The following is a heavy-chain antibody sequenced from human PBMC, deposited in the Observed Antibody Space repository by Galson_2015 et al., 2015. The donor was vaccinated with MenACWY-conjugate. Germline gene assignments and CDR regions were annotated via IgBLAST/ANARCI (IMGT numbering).Heavy chain of an antibody. J-gene: IGHJ4*02. Sequence: SVKVSCKASGYTFNTYTVSWVRQAPGQGLEWMGYIISYNGDTDYAQKFQGRVSLTADSSTNTVYMELRSLRSDDTAVYYCAREFAGRDYGSGSFDYWGQGTLVTVSS. CDR2: IISYNGDT. CDR1: GYTFNTYT. V-gene: IGHV1-18*01. D-gene: IGHD3-10*01. CDR3: AREFAGRDYGSGSFDY.